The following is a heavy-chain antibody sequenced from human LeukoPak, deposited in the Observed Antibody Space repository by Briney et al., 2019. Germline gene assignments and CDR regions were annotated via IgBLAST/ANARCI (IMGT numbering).Heavy chain of an antibody. V-gene: IGHV3-30*03. J-gene: IGHJ4*02. CDR1: GFTSSSYS. Sequence: PGGSLRLSCAASGFTSSSYSMNWVRQAPGKGLEWVAVISYDGSNKYYADSVKGRFTISRDNAKNTLYLQMNSLRAEDTAVYYCARCRADSSGYCPFDYWGQGTLVTVSS. CDR3: ARCRADSSGYCPFDY. D-gene: IGHD3-22*01. CDR2: ISYDGSNK.